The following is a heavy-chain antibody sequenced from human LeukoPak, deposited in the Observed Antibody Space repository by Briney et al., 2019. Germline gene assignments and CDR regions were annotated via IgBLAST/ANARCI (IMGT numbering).Heavy chain of an antibody. D-gene: IGHD2-2*01. CDR3: ARGAYCSSTSCLALDY. J-gene: IGHJ4*02. V-gene: IGHV5-51*01. Sequence: GESLKISCKGSGYSFTSYWIGWVRQMPGKGLEWMGIIYPGDSDTRYSPSFQGQVTISADKSISTAYLQWSSLKASDTAMYYCARGAYCSSTSCLALDYWGQGTLVTVSS. CDR1: GYSFTSYW. CDR2: IYPGDSDT.